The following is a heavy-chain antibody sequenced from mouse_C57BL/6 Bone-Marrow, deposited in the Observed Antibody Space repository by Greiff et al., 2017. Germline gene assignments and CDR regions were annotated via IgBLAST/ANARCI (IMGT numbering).Heavy chain of an antibody. CDR2: ISDGGSYT. J-gene: IGHJ2*01. CDR1: GFTFSSYA. Sequence: EVMLVESGGGLVKPGGSLKLSCAASGFTFSSYAMSWVRQTPEKRLAWVATISDGGSYTYYPDNVKGRFTISRDNAKNNLYLQMSHLKSEDTAVYYCASINWEEGCFDYWGQGTTLTVSA. CDR3: ASINWEEGCFDY. D-gene: IGHD4-1*02. V-gene: IGHV5-4*03.